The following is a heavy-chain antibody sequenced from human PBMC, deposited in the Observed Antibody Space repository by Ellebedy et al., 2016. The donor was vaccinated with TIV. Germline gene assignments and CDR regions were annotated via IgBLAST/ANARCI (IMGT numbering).Heavy chain of an antibody. D-gene: IGHD6-19*01. CDR3: PRFRYTSAWQLGHNGLDC. J-gene: IGHJ4*02. CDR1: GFTVTTNY. V-gene: IGHV3-53*01. CDR2: IFSAADGGET. Sequence: PGGSLRLSCAASGFTVTTNYMNWVRQAPGKGLEWVSVIFSAADGGETHYADSVKGRFTISRDNAAQSLYLQINNLRADETAVYYCPRFRYTSAWQLGHNGLDCWGQGTLVSVSS.